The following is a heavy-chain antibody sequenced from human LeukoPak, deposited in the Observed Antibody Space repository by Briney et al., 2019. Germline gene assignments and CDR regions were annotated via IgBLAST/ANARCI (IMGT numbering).Heavy chain of an antibody. Sequence: GRSLRLSCTASGVTLSSYGMHWVRQAPGKGLEWVAVTSHDGSNEYYADSMKGRFTVSRDNSKNTLYLQTNGLRTEDTAVYYCAKDSSRWAFDSWGQGTLVTVSS. CDR2: TSHDGSNE. D-gene: IGHD6-13*01. CDR3: AKDSSRWAFDS. V-gene: IGHV3-30*18. J-gene: IGHJ4*02. CDR1: GVTLSSYG.